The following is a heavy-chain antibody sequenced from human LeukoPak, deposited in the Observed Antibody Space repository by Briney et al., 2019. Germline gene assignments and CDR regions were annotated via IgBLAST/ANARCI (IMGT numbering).Heavy chain of an antibody. D-gene: IGHD1-26*01. V-gene: IGHV3-33*01. CDR2: IWYDGSNK. CDR1: GFPFSSYG. CDR3: ARAVGPFDY. Sequence: PGGSLRLSCVASGFPFSSYGMHWVRQAPGRGLEWVAVIWYDGSNKYYADSMKGRFTISRDNSKNTLYLQMNSLRAGDTGVYYCARAVGPFDYWGQGTLVTVSS. J-gene: IGHJ4*02.